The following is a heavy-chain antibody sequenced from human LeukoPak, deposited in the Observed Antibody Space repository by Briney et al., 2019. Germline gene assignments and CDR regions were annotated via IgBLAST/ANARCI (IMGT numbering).Heavy chain of an antibody. Sequence: GGSLRLSCAASGFTFSSHWMHWVRQAPGKGLVWVSRIKDDGSHTNYADSVKGRFTISRDNAKNSLYLQMNSLRAEDTVVYYCARDCPPPETDYMDVWGKGTTVTVPS. CDR3: ARDCPPPETDYMDV. J-gene: IGHJ6*03. D-gene: IGHD2-21*02. V-gene: IGHV3-74*01. CDR2: IKDDGSHT. CDR1: GFTFSSHW.